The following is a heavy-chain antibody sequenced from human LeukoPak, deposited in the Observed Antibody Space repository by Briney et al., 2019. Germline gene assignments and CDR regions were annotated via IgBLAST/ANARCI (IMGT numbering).Heavy chain of an antibody. Sequence: GESLKISCEASGYSFSNLWIGWVRQLPGQGLEYMGVIFPRTSDARYSPSFQGQVTISADTSTNTAYLQWNRLKASDTAMYYCARPQVGATLGGLDYWGQGTLVTVSS. J-gene: IGHJ4*02. D-gene: IGHD1-26*01. CDR2: IFPRTSDA. CDR1: GYSFSNLW. V-gene: IGHV5-51*01. CDR3: ARPQVGATLGGLDY.